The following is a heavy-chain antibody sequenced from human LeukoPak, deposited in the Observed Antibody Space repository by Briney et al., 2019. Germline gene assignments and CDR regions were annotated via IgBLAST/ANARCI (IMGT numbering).Heavy chain of an antibody. Sequence: QTGGSLRLSCAASGFTFSSYAMHWVRQAPGKGLEYVSAISSNGGSTYYANSVKGRFTISRDNSKNTLYLQMGSLRAEDMAVYYCARHGHYDFWSGYSLDYWGQASLVTVSS. CDR2: ISSNGGST. D-gene: IGHD3-3*01. CDR1: GFTFSSYA. V-gene: IGHV3-64*01. CDR3: ARHGHYDFWSGYSLDY. J-gene: IGHJ4*02.